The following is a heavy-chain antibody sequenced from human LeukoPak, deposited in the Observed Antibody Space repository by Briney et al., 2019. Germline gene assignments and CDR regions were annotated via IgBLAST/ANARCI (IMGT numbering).Heavy chain of an antibody. CDR2: IYYSGST. Sequence: SETLSLTCTISGGSISSYYWSWIRQPPGKGLEWIGYIYYSGSTNYNPSLKSRVTISVDTSKKQFSLKLSSVTAADTAVYYCARFFVRDIVVVPAAVDTNWFDPWGQGTLVTVSS. CDR3: ARFFVRDIVVVPAAVDTNWFDP. CDR1: GGSISSYY. D-gene: IGHD2-2*01. V-gene: IGHV4-59*01. J-gene: IGHJ5*02.